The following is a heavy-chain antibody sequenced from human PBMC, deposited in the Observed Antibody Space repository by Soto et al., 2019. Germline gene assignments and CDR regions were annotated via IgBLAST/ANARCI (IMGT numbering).Heavy chain of an antibody. CDR3: ARDRVGSFLDY. J-gene: IGHJ4*02. Sequence: EVQLVESGGGLVQPRGSLRLSCAASGFTFSSYWMSWVRQAPGKGLEWVANIKQDGSEKYYVDSVKGRFTISRDNAKNSLYLQMNSLRAEDTAVYYCARDRVGSFLDYWGQGTLVTVSS. CDR2: IKQDGSEK. D-gene: IGHD3-10*01. CDR1: GFTFSSYW. V-gene: IGHV3-7*01.